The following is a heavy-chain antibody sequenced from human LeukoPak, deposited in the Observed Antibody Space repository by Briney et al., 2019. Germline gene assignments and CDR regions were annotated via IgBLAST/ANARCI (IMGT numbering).Heavy chain of an antibody. CDR2: INHSGST. D-gene: IGHD3-3*01. CDR1: GGSLSGYY. V-gene: IGHV4-34*01. Sequence: SETLSLTCAVYGGSLSGYYWSWIRQPPGKGLEWIGEINHSGSTNYNPSLKSRVTISVDTSKNQFSLKLSSVTAADTAVYYCARDQRDLFDYWGQGTLVTVSS. J-gene: IGHJ4*02. CDR3: ARDQRDLFDY.